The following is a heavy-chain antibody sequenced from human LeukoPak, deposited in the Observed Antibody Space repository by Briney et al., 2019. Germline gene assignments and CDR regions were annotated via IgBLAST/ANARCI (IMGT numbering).Heavy chain of an antibody. D-gene: IGHD6-19*01. CDR3: ARGLQWLVRSYFDY. J-gene: IGHJ4*02. V-gene: IGHV3-30*04. Sequence: PGGSLRLSCAASGFTFSSYAMHWVRQAPGKGLEWVAVISYDGSNKYYADSVKGRFTISRDNSKNTLYLQMNSLRAEDTAVYYCARGLQWLVRSYFDYWGQGTLVTVSS. CDR2: ISYDGSNK. CDR1: GFTFSSYA.